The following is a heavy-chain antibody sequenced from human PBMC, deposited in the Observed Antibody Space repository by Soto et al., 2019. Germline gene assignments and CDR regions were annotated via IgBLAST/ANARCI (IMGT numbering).Heavy chain of an antibody. J-gene: IGHJ3*02. D-gene: IGHD3-22*01. V-gene: IGHV3-74*01. CDR1: GFTFSSYW. CDR3: ARAPSYYYDSSGLERGAFDI. Sequence: GGSLRLSCAASGFTFSSYWMHWVRQAPGKGLVWVSRINSDGSSTSYADSVKGRFTISRDNAKNTLYLQMNSLRAEDTAVYYFARAPSYYYDSSGLERGAFDIWGQGTMVTVSS. CDR2: INSDGSST.